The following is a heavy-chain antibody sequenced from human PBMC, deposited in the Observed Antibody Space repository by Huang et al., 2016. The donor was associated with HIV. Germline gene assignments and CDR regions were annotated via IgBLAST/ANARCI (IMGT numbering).Heavy chain of an antibody. Sequence: QVQLVESGGGVVTPGRSLRLSCAASRFTFSNYAMHWVRQAPGKGLEWGAVISYDGSNKYYADSGKGRFTISRDNSKNTLYLQMNSLRAEDTAVYYCARDLWLRDLYYYYYMDVWGKGTTVTVSS. CDR1: RFTFSNYA. J-gene: IGHJ6*03. V-gene: IGHV3-30-3*01. D-gene: IGHD5-12*01. CDR3: ARDLWLRDLYYYYYMDV. CDR2: ISYDGSNK.